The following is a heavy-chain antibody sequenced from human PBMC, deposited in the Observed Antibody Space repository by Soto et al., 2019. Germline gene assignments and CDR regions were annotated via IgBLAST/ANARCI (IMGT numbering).Heavy chain of an antibody. CDR3: ARWKGRGYSGYDRKYYYYYYGMDV. CDR2: IWYDGRNK. D-gene: IGHD5-12*01. J-gene: IGHJ6*02. Sequence: GGSLRLSCAASGFTFSSYGMHWVRQAPGKGLEWVAVIWYDGRNKYYADSVKGRFTISRDNSKNTLYLQMNSLRAEDTAVYYCARWKGRGYSGYDRKYYYYYYGMDVWGQGTTVTVSS. CDR1: GFTFSSYG. V-gene: IGHV3-33*01.